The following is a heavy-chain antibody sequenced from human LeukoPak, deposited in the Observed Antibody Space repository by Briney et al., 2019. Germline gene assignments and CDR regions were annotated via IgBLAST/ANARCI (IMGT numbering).Heavy chain of an antibody. D-gene: IGHD3-16*01. CDR3: VREGEGDFYFDF. J-gene: IGHJ4*02. V-gene: IGHV3-48*03. CDR1: GFTFNTYK. CDR2: FSGTGDTT. Sequence: PGGSLRLSCAASGFTFNTYKMHWVRQAPGKGLEWISYFSGTGDTTYHADSVKGRFTISRDNAKNSMYLQMNSLRAEDTAVYYCVREGEGDFYFDFWGQGTLVTASS.